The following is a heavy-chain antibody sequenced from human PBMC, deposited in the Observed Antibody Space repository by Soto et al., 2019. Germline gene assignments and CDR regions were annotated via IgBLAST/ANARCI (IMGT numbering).Heavy chain of an antibody. D-gene: IGHD3-10*01. CDR1: GGSFSGYY. CDR2: INHSGST. CDR3: ASKDYGYFDY. V-gene: IGHV4-34*01. Sequence: PSETLSLTCAVYGGSFSGYYWSWIRQPPGKGLEWIGEINHSGSTNYNPSLKSRVTISVDTSKNQFSLKLSSVTAADTAVYYCASKDYGYFDYWGQGTLVTVSS. J-gene: IGHJ4*02.